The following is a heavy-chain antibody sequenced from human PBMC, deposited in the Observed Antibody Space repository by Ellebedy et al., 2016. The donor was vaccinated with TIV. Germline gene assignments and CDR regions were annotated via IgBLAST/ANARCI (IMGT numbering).Heavy chain of an antibody. CDR3: AKDHGFTVITTAFDI. D-gene: IGHD4-23*01. CDR2: ISYDGSNK. J-gene: IGHJ3*02. Sequence: GESLKISCAASGFTFSSYGMHWARQAPGKGLEWVAVISYDGSNKYYADSVKGRFTISRDNSKNTLYLQMNSLRAEDTAVYYCAKDHGFTVITTAFDIWGQGTMVTVSS. V-gene: IGHV3-30*18. CDR1: GFTFSSYG.